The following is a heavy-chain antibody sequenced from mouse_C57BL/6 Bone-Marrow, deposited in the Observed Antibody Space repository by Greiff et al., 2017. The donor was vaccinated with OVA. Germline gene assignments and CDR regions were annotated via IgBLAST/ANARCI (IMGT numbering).Heavy chain of an antibody. Sequence: QVQLQQSGAELVRPGASVTLSCKASGYTFTDYEMHWVKQTPVHGLEWIGAIDPETGGTAYNQKFKGKAILTADKSSSTAYMELRSLTSEDSAVYDCTRRVYDGYYVAYWGQGTLVTVSA. CDR1: GYTFTDYE. CDR2: IDPETGGT. CDR3: TRRVYDGYYVAY. D-gene: IGHD2-3*01. J-gene: IGHJ3*01. V-gene: IGHV1-15*01.